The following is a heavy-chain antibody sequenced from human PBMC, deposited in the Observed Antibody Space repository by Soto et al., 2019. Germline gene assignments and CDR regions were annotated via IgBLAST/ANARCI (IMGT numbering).Heavy chain of an antibody. CDR2: IWYDGSNK. D-gene: IGHD3-3*01. Sequence: QVQLVESGGGVVQPGRSLRLSCAASGFTFSSYGMHWVRQAPGKGLEWVAVIWYDGSNKYYADSVKGRFTISRDNSKNKLYLQMNSLRAEDTAVYYCARDDITIFGVVHPYGMDVWGQGTTVTVSS. CDR3: ARDDITIFGVVHPYGMDV. CDR1: GFTFSSYG. J-gene: IGHJ6*02. V-gene: IGHV3-33*01.